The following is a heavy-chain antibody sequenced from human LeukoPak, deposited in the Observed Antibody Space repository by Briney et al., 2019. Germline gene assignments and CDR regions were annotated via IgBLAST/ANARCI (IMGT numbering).Heavy chain of an antibody. CDR3: ARLPEPVYCSSTSCYGRWGYYFDY. J-gene: IGHJ4*02. D-gene: IGHD2-2*01. CDR2: IYHSGST. CDR1: GYSISSGYY. V-gene: IGHV4-38-2*01. Sequence: PETLSLTCAVSGYSISSGYYWGWIRQPPGKGLEWIGSIYHSGSTYYNPSLKSRVTISVDTSKNQFSLKLSSVTAADTAVYYCARLPEPVYCSSTSCYGRWGYYFDYWGQGTLVTVSS.